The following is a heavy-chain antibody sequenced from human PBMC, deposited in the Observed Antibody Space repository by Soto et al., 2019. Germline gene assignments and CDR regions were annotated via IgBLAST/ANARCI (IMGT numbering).Heavy chain of an antibody. J-gene: IGHJ6*02. CDR3: AKRVAVQKYGMDV. V-gene: IGHV3-23*01. CDR2: ISGSGGST. CDR1: GFTFSSYA. Sequence: GGSLRLSCAASGFTFSSYAMSWVRHAPGKGLEWVSAISGSGGSTYYADSVKGRFTISRDNSKNTLYLQMNSLRAEDTAVYYCAKRVAVQKYGMDVWGQGTTVTVSS. D-gene: IGHD2-15*01.